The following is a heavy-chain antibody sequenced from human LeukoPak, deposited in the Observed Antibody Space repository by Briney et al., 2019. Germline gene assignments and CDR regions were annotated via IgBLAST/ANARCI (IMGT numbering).Heavy chain of an antibody. Sequence: SVKVSCKASGGTFSNYAISWVRQAPGQGLEWMGTIIPIFDTANYAQKFQGRVTITADESTSTAYMELSSLRSEDTAVYYCARQTSGGYTVFFGKPRGHWFDPWGQGTLVTVSS. V-gene: IGHV1-69*13. CDR3: ARQTSGGYTVFFGKPRGHWFDP. CDR1: GGTFSNYA. CDR2: IIPIFDTA. J-gene: IGHJ5*02. D-gene: IGHD3-3*01.